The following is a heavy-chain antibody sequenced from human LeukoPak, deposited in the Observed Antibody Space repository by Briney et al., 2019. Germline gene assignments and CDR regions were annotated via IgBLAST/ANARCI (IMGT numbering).Heavy chain of an antibody. J-gene: IGHJ4*02. CDR2: IRFDGSVE. CDR3: AKRWSGYLGDY. Sequence: GGSLRLSCSASGFTFSNFGMHWVRQGPGKGLEWMAFIRFDGSVEFYADSLKGRFTISRDNSKNTLYLQMNSLRAEDTAVYYCAKRWSGYLGDYWGQGTLVTVSS. D-gene: IGHD3-3*01. CDR1: GFTFSNFG. V-gene: IGHV3-30*02.